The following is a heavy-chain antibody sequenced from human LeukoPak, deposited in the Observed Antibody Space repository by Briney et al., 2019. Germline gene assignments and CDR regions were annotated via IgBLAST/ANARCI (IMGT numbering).Heavy chain of an antibody. CDR1: GGTFSSYA. CDR2: IIPIFGTA. Sequence: SVKVSCKASGGTFSSYAISWVQQAPGQGLEWMGGIIPIFGTANYAQKFQGRVTITADESTSTAYMELSSLRSEDTAVYYCASSPFWIAVAGVYWYFDLWGRGTLVTVSS. CDR3: ASSPFWIAVAGVYWYFDL. V-gene: IGHV1-69*13. J-gene: IGHJ2*01. D-gene: IGHD6-19*01.